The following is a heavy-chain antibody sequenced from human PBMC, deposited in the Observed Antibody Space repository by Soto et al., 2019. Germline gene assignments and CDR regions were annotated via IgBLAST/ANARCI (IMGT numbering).Heavy chain of an antibody. CDR3: AREGAASAAGKNFDI. V-gene: IGHV5-51*01. J-gene: IGHJ3*02. CDR2: IYPGDSDT. Sequence: GESLKISCKGSGYSFTSYWIGWVRQMPGKGLEWMGIIYPGDSDTRYSPSFQGQVTISADKSISTAYLQWSSLKASDTAMYYCAREGAASAAGKNFDIWGQGTMVTVSS. CDR1: GYSFTSYW. D-gene: IGHD2-15*01.